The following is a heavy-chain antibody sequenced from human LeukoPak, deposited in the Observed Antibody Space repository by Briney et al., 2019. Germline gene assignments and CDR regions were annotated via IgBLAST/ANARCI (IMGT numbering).Heavy chain of an antibody. Sequence: SVKVSCKASGGTFSSYTFNWVRQAPGQGPEWMGRIIPILNTTNYAQKLQDRVTIIADRSTSTTYMELRGLRSEDTAVYYCARGTSIRGDDYHGMDVWGQGTTISVSS. CDR2: IIPILNTT. CDR1: GGTFSSYT. CDR3: ARGTSIRGDDYHGMDV. V-gene: IGHV1-69*08. J-gene: IGHJ6*02. D-gene: IGHD3-10*01.